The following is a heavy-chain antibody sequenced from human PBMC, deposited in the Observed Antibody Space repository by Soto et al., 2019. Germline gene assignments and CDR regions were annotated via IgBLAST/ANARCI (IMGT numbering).Heavy chain of an antibody. CDR2: ISAYNGNT. CDR3: ARAREADVLRYFDWSNYYYGMDV. J-gene: IGHJ6*02. Sequence: GASVKVSCKASGYTFTSYGISWVRQAPGQGLEWMGWISAYNGNTNYSQKLQVRVTMTTDTSTSTAYMELRSMRSDDTAVYYCARAREADVLRYFDWSNYYYGMDVWGQGTTVTVSS. D-gene: IGHD3-9*01. CDR1: GYTFTSYG. V-gene: IGHV1-18*04.